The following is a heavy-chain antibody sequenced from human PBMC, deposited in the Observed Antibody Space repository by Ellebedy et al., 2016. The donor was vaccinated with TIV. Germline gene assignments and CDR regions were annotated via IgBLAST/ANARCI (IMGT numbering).Heavy chain of an antibody. CDR2: IDPSDSYT. J-gene: IGHJ6*02. CDR3: ARQGAYYYGMDV. V-gene: IGHV5-10-1*01. CDR1: GYSFTNYW. Sequence: ASVKVSCKGSGYSFTNYWISWMRQMPGKGLEWMGRIDPSDSYTNYSPSFQGHVTFSADKSISTAHLQWSSRKASDTAMYYCARQGAYYYGMDVWGQGTTVTVSS.